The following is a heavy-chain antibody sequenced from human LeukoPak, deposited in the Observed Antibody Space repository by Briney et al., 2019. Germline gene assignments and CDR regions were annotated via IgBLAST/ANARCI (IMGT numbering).Heavy chain of an antibody. CDR3: ARGRVYGSGSYN. J-gene: IGHJ4*02. D-gene: IGHD3-10*01. CDR2: IYISGST. V-gene: IGHV4-61*09. CDR1: GGSISSGSYY. Sequence: SETLSLTCTVSGGSISSGSYYWSWIRQPAWKGLEWIGHIYISGSTNHNPSLRSRVTISLDTSKNQFSLKLSSVTAADTAVYYCARGRVYGSGSYNWGQGILVTVSS.